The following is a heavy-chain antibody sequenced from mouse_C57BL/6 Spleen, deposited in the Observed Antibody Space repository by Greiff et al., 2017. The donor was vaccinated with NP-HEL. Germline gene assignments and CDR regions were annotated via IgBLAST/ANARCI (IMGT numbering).Heavy chain of an antibody. D-gene: IGHD1-1*01. V-gene: IGHV1-15*01. CDR1: GYTFTDYE. J-gene: IGHJ2*01. Sequence: VQLQQSGAELVRPGASVTLSCKASGYTFTDYEMHWVKQTPVHGLEWIGAIDPETGGTAYNQKFKGKAILTADKSSSTAYMELRSLTSEDSAVYYCTRDYYGSRRFDYWGQGTTLTVSS. CDR2: IDPETGGT. CDR3: TRDYYGSRRFDY.